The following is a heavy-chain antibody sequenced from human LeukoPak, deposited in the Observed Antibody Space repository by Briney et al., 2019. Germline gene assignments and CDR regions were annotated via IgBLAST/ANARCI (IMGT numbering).Heavy chain of an antibody. V-gene: IGHV4-34*01. CDR2: INHSGST. Sequence: SETLSLTCAVYGGSFSGYYWSWIRQPPGKGLEWIGEINHSGSTNYNPSLKSRVTISVDTSKNQFSLKLSSVTAADTAVYYCARGLGSSVPAVCYFDYWGQGTLVTVSS. CDR1: GGSFSGYY. CDR3: ARGLGSSVPAVCYFDY. J-gene: IGHJ4*02. D-gene: IGHD6-13*01.